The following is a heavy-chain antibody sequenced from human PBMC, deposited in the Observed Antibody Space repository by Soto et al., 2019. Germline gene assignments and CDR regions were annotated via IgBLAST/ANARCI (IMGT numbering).Heavy chain of an antibody. Sequence: GSLRLSCTASGFTLSNYEINWVRQAPGKGLEWISYVPPSGDVIHYADSVKGRFAVSRDNTMNSLYLQMNSLRAEDTAVYYCAREAMRCGGDCLDHWGQGTLVTVSS. CDR1: GFTLSNYE. D-gene: IGHD2-21*01. CDR2: VPPSGDVI. J-gene: IGHJ4*02. V-gene: IGHV3-48*03. CDR3: AREAMRCGGDCLDH.